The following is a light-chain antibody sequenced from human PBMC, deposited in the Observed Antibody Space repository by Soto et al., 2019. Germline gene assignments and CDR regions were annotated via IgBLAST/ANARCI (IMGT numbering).Light chain of an antibody. Sequence: QSALTQPASVSGSPGQSITISCTGTSSDVGGYNYVSWYQQHPGKAPKLMIYDVSNRPSGVSNRFSGSKSGNTASLTISGLPAEDEADYYCSSSTSSSTLLDVFGTGTKLTVL. V-gene: IGLV2-14*01. CDR2: DVS. CDR3: SSSTSSSTLLDV. CDR1: SSDVGGYNY. J-gene: IGLJ1*01.